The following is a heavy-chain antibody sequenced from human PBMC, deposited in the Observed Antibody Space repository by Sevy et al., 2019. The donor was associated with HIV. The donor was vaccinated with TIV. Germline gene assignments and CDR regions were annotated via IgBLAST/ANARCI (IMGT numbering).Heavy chain of an antibody. J-gene: IGHJ4*02. D-gene: IGHD3-22*01. CDR2: VSGSGGST. CDR1: GFTFGDYA. Sequence: GGSLRLSCTASGFTFGDYAMSWFRQAPGKGLEWVSAVSGSGGSTHYADAVKGRFTISRDNSKNTLYLQMNSLRAEDTALYYCAKDTYSSGGDFDYWGQGTLVTVSS. CDR3: AKDTYSSGGDFDY. V-gene: IGHV3-23*01.